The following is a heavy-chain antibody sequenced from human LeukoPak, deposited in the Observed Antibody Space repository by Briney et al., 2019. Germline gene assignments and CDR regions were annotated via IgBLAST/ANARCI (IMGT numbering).Heavy chain of an antibody. J-gene: IGHJ4*02. Sequence: GGSLRLSCAASGFTFSSYAMHWVRQAPVKGLEWVAVISYDGTNKYYADSVEGRSTISRDNSKNTLDLQMNGLGVEDTAVYYCARGSGYSYGYFDYWGQGTLVTVSS. CDR3: ARGSGYSYGYFDY. V-gene: IGHV3-30-3*01. D-gene: IGHD5-18*01. CDR2: ISYDGTNK. CDR1: GFTFSSYA.